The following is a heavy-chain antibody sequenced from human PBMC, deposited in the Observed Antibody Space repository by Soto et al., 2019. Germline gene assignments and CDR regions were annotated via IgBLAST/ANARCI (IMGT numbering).Heavy chain of an antibody. CDR2: IVVGSGNT. CDR3: ARGGHIAVVTASFDY. CDR1: GFTFTSSA. Sequence: SVKVSCKASGFTFTSSAVQWVRQARGQRLEWIGWIVVGSGNTNYAQKFQERVTITRDMSTSTAYMELSSLRSDDTAVYYCARGGHIAVVTASFDYWGQGTLVTVSS. V-gene: IGHV1-58*01. D-gene: IGHD2-21*02. J-gene: IGHJ4*02.